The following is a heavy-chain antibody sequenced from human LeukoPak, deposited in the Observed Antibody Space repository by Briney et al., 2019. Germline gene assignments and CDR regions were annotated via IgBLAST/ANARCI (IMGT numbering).Heavy chain of an antibody. CDR2: IYTSGST. J-gene: IGHJ3*02. CDR1: GGSISSYY. CDR3: ARDPKMNAAADI. D-gene: IGHD6-25*01. V-gene: IGHV4-4*08. Sequence: SETLSLTCTVSGGSISSYYWSWIRQPPGKGLEWIGYIYTSGSTNYNPSLKSRVTMSVDTSKNQFSLKLSSVTAADTAVYYCARDPKMNAAADIWGQGTMVTVSS.